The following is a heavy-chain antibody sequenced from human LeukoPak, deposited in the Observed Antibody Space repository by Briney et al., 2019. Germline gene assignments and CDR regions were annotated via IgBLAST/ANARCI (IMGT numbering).Heavy chain of an antibody. V-gene: IGHV3-48*03. J-gene: IGHJ3*02. D-gene: IGHD1-14*01. Sequence: GGSLRLSCAASGFTFSSYEMNWVRQAPGKGLEWVSYISSSGSTIYYADSVKGRFTISRDNAKNSLYLQMNSLRAEDTAVYYCAKATKPNRRVPDAFDIWGQGTMVTVSS. CDR1: GFTFSSYE. CDR2: ISSSGSTI. CDR3: AKATKPNRRVPDAFDI.